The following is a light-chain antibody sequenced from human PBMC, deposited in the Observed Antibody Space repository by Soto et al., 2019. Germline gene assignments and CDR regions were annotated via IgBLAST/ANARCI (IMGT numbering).Light chain of an antibody. V-gene: IGLV1-40*01. CDR2: EVT. Sequence: QSVLTQPPSVSGAPGQTVTISCTGSSSNIGAGYDAQWYQQLPGTAPKLLMYEVTKRPSGVSDRFSGFKSGNTASLTISGLQAEDEADYYCFSYAGDSVYVFGTGTKVTVL. J-gene: IGLJ1*01. CDR3: FSYAGDSVYV. CDR1: SSNIGAGYD.